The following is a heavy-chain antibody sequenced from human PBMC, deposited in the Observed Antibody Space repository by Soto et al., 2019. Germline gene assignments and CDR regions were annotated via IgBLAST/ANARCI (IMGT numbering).Heavy chain of an antibody. V-gene: IGHV7-4-1*01. CDR1: GYTFTSYA. Sequence: ASVKVSCKASGYTFTSYAMNWVRQAPGQGLEWMGWINTNTGNPTYAQGFTGRFDFYLDTSVSTAYLQICSLKAEDTAVYYCARQIQLWTGKFDYWGQGTLVTVSS. D-gene: IGHD5-18*01. CDR2: INTNTGNP. J-gene: IGHJ4*02. CDR3: ARQIQLWTGKFDY.